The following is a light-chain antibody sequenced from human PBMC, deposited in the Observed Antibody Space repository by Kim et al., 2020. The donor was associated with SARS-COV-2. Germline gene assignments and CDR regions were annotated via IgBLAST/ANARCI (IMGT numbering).Light chain of an antibody. Sequence: ACVHDRVNITWRASQGISSYLAWYQQKPVKDPRLLSYAASTLQSRVPSRFSGSGSGTEFTLTISSLQPEDFATYYCQQLNSYPVTFGQGTRLEIK. J-gene: IGKJ5*01. CDR1: QGISSY. V-gene: IGKV1-9*01. CDR3: QQLNSYPVT. CDR2: AAS.